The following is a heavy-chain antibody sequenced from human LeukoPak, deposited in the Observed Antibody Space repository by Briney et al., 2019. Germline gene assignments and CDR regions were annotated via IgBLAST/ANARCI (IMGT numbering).Heavy chain of an antibody. J-gene: IGHJ4*02. CDR2: IRYDGNNK. CDR1: GFTFSTYG. CDR3: AKDPGYSYGLFDY. V-gene: IGHV3-30*02. D-gene: IGHD5-18*01. Sequence: GGSLRLSCAASGFTFSTYGIHWVRQAPGKGLEWVAFIRYDGNNKYYADSVKGRFTISRDNSKNTLYLQMNSLRAEDTALYYCAKDPGYSYGLFDYWGQGTLVTVSS.